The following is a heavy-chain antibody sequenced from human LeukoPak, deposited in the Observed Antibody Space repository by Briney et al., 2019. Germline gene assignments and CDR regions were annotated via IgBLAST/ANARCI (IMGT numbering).Heavy chain of an antibody. CDR3: ARGHIGYCSGGSCYSYLDY. V-gene: IGHV3-33*01. D-gene: IGHD2-15*01. CDR1: GFTFSSYG. CDR2: IRYDGSNK. J-gene: IGHJ4*02. Sequence: PGRSLRLSCAASGFTFSSYGMHWVRQAPGKGLEWVAVIRYDGSNKYYADSVKGRFTISRDNSKNTLYLQMNSLRAEDTAVYYCARGHIGYCSGGSCYSYLDYWGQGTLVTVSS.